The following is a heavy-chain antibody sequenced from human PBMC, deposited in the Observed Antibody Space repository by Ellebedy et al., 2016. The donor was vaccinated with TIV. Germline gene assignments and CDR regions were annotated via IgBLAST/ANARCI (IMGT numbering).Heavy chain of an antibody. CDR2: IYSDGNT. CDR3: ARAGEYCDFPQNCYAMDV. V-gene: IGHV3-53*01. D-gene: IGHD2/OR15-2a*01. J-gene: IGHJ6*02. Sequence: PGGSLRLSSAASGFAVSSNYMTWVRQAPGRGMEWVSLIYSDGNTNYADSVRGRFTISRDSSKNTLDLQMNSLRAEDTAVYYCARAGEYCDFPQNCYAMDVWGQGTTVTVS. CDR1: GFAVSSNY.